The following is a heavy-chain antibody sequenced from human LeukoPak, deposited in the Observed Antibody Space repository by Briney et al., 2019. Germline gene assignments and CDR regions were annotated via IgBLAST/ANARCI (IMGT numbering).Heavy chain of an antibody. CDR3: ARKGVVNADAFDI. Sequence: SETLSLTCTVSGGSISSYYWSWIRQPPGKGLEWIGYIYYSGSTNYNPSLKSRVTISVDTSKNQFPLKLSSVTAADTAVYYCARKGVVNADAFDIWGQGTMVTVSS. D-gene: IGHD3-3*01. V-gene: IGHV4-59*08. J-gene: IGHJ3*02. CDR2: IYYSGST. CDR1: GGSISSYY.